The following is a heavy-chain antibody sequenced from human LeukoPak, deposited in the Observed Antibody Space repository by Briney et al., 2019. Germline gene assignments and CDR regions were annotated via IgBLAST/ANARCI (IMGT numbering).Heavy chain of an antibody. D-gene: IGHD6-13*01. CDR3: ARAGSSWYYFDY. CDR1: GFTFSSYA. CDR2: ISSSSSYI. J-gene: IGHJ4*02. Sequence: GGSLRLSCAASGFTFSSYAMNWVRQAPGKGLEWVSSISSSSSYIYYADSVKGRFAISRDNAKNSLYLQMNSLRAEDTAVYYCARAGSSWYYFDYWGQGTLVTVSS. V-gene: IGHV3-21*01.